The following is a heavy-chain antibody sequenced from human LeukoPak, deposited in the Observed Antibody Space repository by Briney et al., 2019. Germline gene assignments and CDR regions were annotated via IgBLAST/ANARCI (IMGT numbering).Heavy chain of an antibody. CDR1: GFTFSSYA. J-gene: IGHJ2*01. CDR3: AKMTPLDCSSTSCYGWYFDL. Sequence: GGSLRLSCAASGFTFSSYAMSWVRQAPGKGLEWVSAISGSGGSTYYADSVKGRFTISRDNSKNTLYLQMNSLRAEDTAVYYCAKMTPLDCSSTSCYGWYFDLWGRGTLATVSS. CDR2: ISGSGGST. D-gene: IGHD2-2*01. V-gene: IGHV3-23*01.